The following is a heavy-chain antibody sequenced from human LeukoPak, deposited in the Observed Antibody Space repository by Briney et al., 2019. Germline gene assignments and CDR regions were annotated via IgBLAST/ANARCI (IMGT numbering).Heavy chain of an antibody. CDR2: MNANSGNT. D-gene: IGHD5-24*01. CDR3: ARTPRNGHIES. Sequence: ASVKVSCKASGYSFTSYDINWVRQASGQGLEWMGWMNANSGNTGYAQKFQGRVTMTRNTSISTAYMDLSSLTSEDTAVYYCARTPRNGHIESWGQGALVTVSS. V-gene: IGHV1-8*01. CDR1: GYSFTSYD. J-gene: IGHJ5*01.